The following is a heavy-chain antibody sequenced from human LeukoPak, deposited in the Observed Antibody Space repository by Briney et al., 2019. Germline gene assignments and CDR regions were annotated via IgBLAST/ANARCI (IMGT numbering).Heavy chain of an antibody. CDR3: ARVSYGSGSYYPKYNDY. CDR1: AYSISSGYY. D-gene: IGHD3-10*01. CDR2: IYHSGST. V-gene: IGHV4-38-2*02. Sequence: SETLSLTCTVSAYSISSGYYWGWIRQPPGKGLEWIGSIYHSGSTYYSPSLKSRVTISVDTSKNQFSLRLSSVTAADTAVYYCARVSYGSGSYYPKYNDYWGQGTLLTVSS. J-gene: IGHJ4*02.